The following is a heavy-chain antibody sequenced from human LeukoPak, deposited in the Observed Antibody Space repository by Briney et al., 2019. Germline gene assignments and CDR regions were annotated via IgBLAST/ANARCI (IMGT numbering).Heavy chain of an antibody. CDR3: ARPPDYYDSSGYAY. CDR2: IYPGDSDT. V-gene: IGHV5-51*01. D-gene: IGHD3-22*01. J-gene: IGHJ4*02. CDR1: GYSFTGYW. Sequence: GESLKISCKGSGYSFTGYWIDWVRQMPGKGLEWMGIIYPGDSDTRYSPSFQGQVTFSADKSISTAYLQWSSLKASDTAMYYCARPPDYYDSSGYAYWGQGTLVTVSS.